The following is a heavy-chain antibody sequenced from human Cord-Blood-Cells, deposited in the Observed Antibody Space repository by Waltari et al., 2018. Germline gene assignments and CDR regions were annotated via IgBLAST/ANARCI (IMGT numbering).Heavy chain of an antibody. CDR3: ARDIMGATLGDFDY. D-gene: IGHD1-26*01. CDR2: IYHSGST. Sequence: QVQLQESGPGLVKPSETLSLTCAGPGYSIRRGYYWAWIRQPPGKGLEWIGSIYHSGSTYYNPSLKSRVTISVDTSKNQFSLKLSSVTAADTAVYYCARDIMGATLGDFDYWGQGTLVTVSS. J-gene: IGHJ4*02. V-gene: IGHV4-38-2*02. CDR1: GYSIRRGYY.